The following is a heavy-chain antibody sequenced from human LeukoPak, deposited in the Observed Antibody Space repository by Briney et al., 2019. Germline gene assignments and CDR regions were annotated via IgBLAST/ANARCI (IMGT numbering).Heavy chain of an antibody. CDR1: GFTFSGHG. J-gene: IGHJ4*02. CDR2: ITGSGATT. CDR3: ARDSSAMVRGVILYYFDY. D-gene: IGHD3-10*01. V-gene: IGHV3-23*01. Sequence: GGSLRLSCAASGFTFSGHGMNWVRQAPGKGLEWVSGITGSGATTYYADSVKGRFTISRDNSKNTLYLQMNSLRAEDTAVYYRARDSSAMVRGVILYYFDYWGQGTLVTVSS.